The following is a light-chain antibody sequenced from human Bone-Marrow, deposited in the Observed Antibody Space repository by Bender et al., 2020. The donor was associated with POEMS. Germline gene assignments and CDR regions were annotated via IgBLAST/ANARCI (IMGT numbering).Light chain of an antibody. J-gene: IGLJ1*01. CDR3: CSYAGSSTYV. V-gene: IGLV2-23*01. CDR2: EAT. CDR1: NSNIGSNT. Sequence: QSVLTQAPSASGTPGQTVTISCSGSNSNIGSNTVNWYQQLPGKAPKLMIYEATKRPSGVSSRFSGSKSGNTASLTISGLLAEDEADYYCCSYAGSSTYVLGTGTKVTVL.